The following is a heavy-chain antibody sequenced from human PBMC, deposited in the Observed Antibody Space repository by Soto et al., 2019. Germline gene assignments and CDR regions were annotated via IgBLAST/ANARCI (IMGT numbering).Heavy chain of an antibody. J-gene: IGHJ4*02. Sequence: EVQLLESGGDLVQPGGSLRLSCVASGLPFSRFALSWVRQSPGKGLEWVSAISGGGGCTYYADYVKGRFTVSRDNSKTTLYLQMHTLRAEDTAVYYCTKFVFYGDSLVAYWGQGTLVTVSS. CDR2: ISGGGGCT. CDR3: TKFVFYGDSLVAY. CDR1: GLPFSRFA. D-gene: IGHD4-17*01. V-gene: IGHV3-23*01.